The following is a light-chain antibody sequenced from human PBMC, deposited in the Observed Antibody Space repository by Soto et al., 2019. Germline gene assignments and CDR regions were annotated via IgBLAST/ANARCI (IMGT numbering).Light chain of an antibody. J-gene: IGKJ1*01. CDR3: QQYTNTNNPWM. CDR2: DAS. Sequence: DIQITQSPSILSGSVGDRVTLTCRASQTISTWMAWYQQTPGKATKLLVYDASTLQSGVASRFSGSGSRTEFTLIISSLQPDDSATYYCQQYTNTNNPWMFGQGTKVDIK. V-gene: IGKV1-5*01. CDR1: QTISTW.